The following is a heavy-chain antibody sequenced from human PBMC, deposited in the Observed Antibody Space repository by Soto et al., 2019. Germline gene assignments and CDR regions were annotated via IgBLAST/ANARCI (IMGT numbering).Heavy chain of an antibody. Sequence: SETLSLTCAVSGGSISTGDYSWSWIRQPPGKGLEWIGYIYHSGRTYYNPSLKSRVTISVDRSTNQFSLKLSSVTAADTAVYYCDRDSDYYHLMPWGPGTMLTVYS. CDR1: GGSISTGDYS. CDR2: IYHSGRT. V-gene: IGHV4-30-2*01. CDR3: DRDSDYYHLMP. J-gene: IGHJ5*02. D-gene: IGHD3-22*01.